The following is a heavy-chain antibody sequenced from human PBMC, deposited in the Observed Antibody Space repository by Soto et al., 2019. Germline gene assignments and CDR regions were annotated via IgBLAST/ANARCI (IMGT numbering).Heavy chain of an antibody. CDR3: GRALYYDMLTGYYTSTNYFDD. CDR1: GYTFTSYG. J-gene: IGHJ4*02. CDR2: ISAYNGNT. D-gene: IGHD3-9*01. Sequence: ASVKVSCKASGYTFTSYGISWVRQAPGQGLEWMGWISAYNGNTNYAQKLQGRVTMTTDTSTSTAYMELRSLRSDDTAVYYCGRALYYDMLTGYYTSTNYFDDWGQGTRVNVSS. V-gene: IGHV1-18*01.